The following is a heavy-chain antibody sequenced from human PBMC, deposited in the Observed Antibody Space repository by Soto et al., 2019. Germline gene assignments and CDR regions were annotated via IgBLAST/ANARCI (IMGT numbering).Heavy chain of an antibody. CDR1: GFTFSSYA. CDR2: ISGSGGST. CDR3: AKDLVRAALVPAAMVPGY. J-gene: IGHJ4*02. Sequence: PGGSLRLSCAASGFTFSSYAMSWVRQAPGKGLEWVSAISGSGGSTYYADSVKGRFTISRDNSKNTLYLQMNSLRAEDTAVYYCAKDLVRAALVPAAMVPGYWGQGTLVTVSS. V-gene: IGHV3-23*01. D-gene: IGHD2-2*01.